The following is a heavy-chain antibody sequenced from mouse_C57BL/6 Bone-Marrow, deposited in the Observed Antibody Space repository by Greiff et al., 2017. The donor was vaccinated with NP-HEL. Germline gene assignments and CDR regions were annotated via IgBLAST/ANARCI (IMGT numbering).Heavy chain of an antibody. CDR1: GYTFTSYW. CDR3: AIRGGSSHWYFDV. CDR2: IYPGSGST. J-gene: IGHJ1*03. Sequence: VQLQQPGAELVKPGASVKMSCKASGYTFTSYWITWVKQRPGQGLEWIGDIYPGSGSTNYNEKFKSKATLTVDTSSSTAYMQLSSLTSEDSAVYYCAIRGGSSHWYFDVWGTGTTVTVSS. V-gene: IGHV1-55*01. D-gene: IGHD1-1*01.